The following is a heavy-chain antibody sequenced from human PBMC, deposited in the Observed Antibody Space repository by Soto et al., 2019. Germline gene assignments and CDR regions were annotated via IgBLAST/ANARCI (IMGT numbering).Heavy chain of an antibody. J-gene: IGHJ1*01. CDR2: ISGSGGDT. CDR1: GFTFSTYA. V-gene: IGHV3-23*01. CDR3: AKARGSRTPAPGSC. D-gene: IGHD2-2*01. Sequence: EVQLLESGGGLVQPGESLRLFCAASGFTFSTYAMSWVRQAPGKGLEWVSVISGSGGDTYYADSVKGRFTISRDNSKNTLALQMNSLRAEDTAVYYCAKARGSRTPAPGSCWGQGTQVPGSS.